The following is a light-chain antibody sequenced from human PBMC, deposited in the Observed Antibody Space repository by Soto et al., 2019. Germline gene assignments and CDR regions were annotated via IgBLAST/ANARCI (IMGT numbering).Light chain of an antibody. Sequence: QSVLTQPPSASGSPGQSVTISCTGTSSDVGGYDYVSWYQQHPGKAPKLMFYGVSKRPSGVPDRFSGSKSGNTASLTVSGLQAEDEADYYCSSYAGSNNLVFGGGTKLTVL. V-gene: IGLV2-8*01. CDR3: SSYAGSNNLV. J-gene: IGLJ2*01. CDR1: SSDVGGYDY. CDR2: GVS.